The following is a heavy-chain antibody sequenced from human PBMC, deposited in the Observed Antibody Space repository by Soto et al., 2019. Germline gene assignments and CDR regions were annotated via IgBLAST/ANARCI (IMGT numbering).Heavy chain of an antibody. CDR2: INPSGGST. J-gene: IGHJ6*02. V-gene: IGHV1-46*01. CDR3: ARAGYCSSTSCYTEQGDYYYGMDV. D-gene: IGHD2-2*02. Sequence: QVQLVQSGAEVKKPGASVKVSCKASGYTFTSYYMHWVRQAPGQGLEWMGIINPSGGSTSYAQKFQGRVTMTRDTSTSTVYMELSSLRSEDTAVYYCARAGYCSSTSCYTEQGDYYYGMDVWGQGTTVTVSS. CDR1: GYTFTSYY.